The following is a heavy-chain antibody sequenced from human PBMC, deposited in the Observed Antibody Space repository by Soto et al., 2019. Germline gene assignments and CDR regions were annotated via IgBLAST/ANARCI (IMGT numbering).Heavy chain of an antibody. CDR3: ARGMTPPGAPAWYYFDS. V-gene: IGHV4-4*07. Sequence: QVQLQESGPGLVKPSETLSLTCTVSGASITGYYWSWIRQPAGKGLEWIGRMSISGSTNYNPTLRSRVTMSVDVAKNQFSLRLTSVTAADTALYYCARGMTPPGAPAWYYFDSWGQGTRVTVSS. CDR1: GASITGYY. CDR2: MSISGST. D-gene: IGHD3-16*01. J-gene: IGHJ4*02.